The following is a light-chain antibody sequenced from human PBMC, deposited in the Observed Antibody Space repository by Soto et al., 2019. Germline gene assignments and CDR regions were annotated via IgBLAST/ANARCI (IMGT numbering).Light chain of an antibody. CDR3: QKYNSAPRT. CDR1: QDISNY. CDR2: AAS. V-gene: IGKV1-27*01. Sequence: DIQMTQSPSSLSASVGDRVTITCRASQDISNYLAWYQQKPGKVPKLLIYAASTLQSGVLSRFSGSGSGTDFTLTISSLQPEDVATYYCQKYNSAPRTFGQGTKVEIK. J-gene: IGKJ1*01.